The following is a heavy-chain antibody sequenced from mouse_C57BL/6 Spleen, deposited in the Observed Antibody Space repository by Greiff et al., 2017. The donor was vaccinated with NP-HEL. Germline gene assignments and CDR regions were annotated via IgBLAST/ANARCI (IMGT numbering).Heavy chain of an antibody. V-gene: IGHV14-4*01. J-gene: IGHJ2*01. D-gene: IGHD1-1*01. CDR3: TTSLLLRVDY. Sequence: EVKLVESGAELVRPGASVKLSCTASGFNIKDDYMHWVKQRPEQGLEWIGWIDPENGDTEYASKFQGKATITADTSSNTAYLQLSSLTSEDTAVYYCTTSLLLRVDYWGQGTTLTVSS. CDR2: IDPENGDT. CDR1: GFNIKDDY.